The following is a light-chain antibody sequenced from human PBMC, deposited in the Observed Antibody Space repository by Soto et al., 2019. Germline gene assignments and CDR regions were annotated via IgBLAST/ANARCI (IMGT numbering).Light chain of an antibody. J-gene: IGKJ1*01. CDR3: HQYSSSSWT. V-gene: IGKV3-20*01. CDR2: GAA. Sequence: EIVLTQSPGTLSLSPGERATLACRASQSVSRGYLAWYQQKPGQAPRLLIYGAASRATGIPDRFSGSGSGTDFTLTISRLESEDFAVYYCHQYSSSSWTFGQGTKVDIK. CDR1: QSVSRGY.